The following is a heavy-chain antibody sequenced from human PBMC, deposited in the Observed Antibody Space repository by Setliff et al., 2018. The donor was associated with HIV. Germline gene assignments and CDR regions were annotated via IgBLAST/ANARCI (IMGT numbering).Heavy chain of an antibody. D-gene: IGHD1-26*01. CDR1: GVSISSHY. J-gene: IGHJ4*02. V-gene: IGHV4-59*11. Sequence: PSETLSLTCTVSGVSISSHYWSWIRQPPGKGLEWIGYIYYSGSTNYKSSLKSRVTISVDTSKNQFSLKLSSVTAADTAVYYCARGDGSYLDWWGQGTLVTVSS. CDR2: IYYSGST. CDR3: ARGDGSYLDW.